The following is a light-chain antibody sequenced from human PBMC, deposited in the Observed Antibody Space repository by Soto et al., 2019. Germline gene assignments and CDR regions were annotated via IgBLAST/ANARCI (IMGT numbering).Light chain of an antibody. Sequence: QSALTQPASVSGSPGQSITISCTGTSSDVGGYNYVSWYQQHPGKAPKLMIYDVSNRPSGVSNRFSGSKSGNTASLTISGLQAEDEADYYCSSYTCSSTVVFGGWTKVTVL. J-gene: IGLJ2*01. V-gene: IGLV2-14*01. CDR2: DVS. CDR3: SSYTCSSTVV. CDR1: SSDVGGYNY.